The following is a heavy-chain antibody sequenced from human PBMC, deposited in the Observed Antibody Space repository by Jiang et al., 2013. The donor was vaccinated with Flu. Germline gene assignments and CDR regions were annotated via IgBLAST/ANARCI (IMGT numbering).Heavy chain of an antibody. Sequence: QLVESGAEVKNAGGVSEDLLVRVLDIPLATSGSPGCARCPGKAWSGWGSSYPGDSRTRYNPSFQGQVTMSADKSINTAYLQWSSLKASDTAMYYCVRCSGYRTTSWYLWFDPWGQGTLVSVSS. V-gene: IGHV5-51*03. CDR3: VRCSGYRTTSWYLWFDP. CDR1: DIPLATSG. CDR2: SYPGDSRT. D-gene: IGHD6-13*01. J-gene: IGHJ5*02.